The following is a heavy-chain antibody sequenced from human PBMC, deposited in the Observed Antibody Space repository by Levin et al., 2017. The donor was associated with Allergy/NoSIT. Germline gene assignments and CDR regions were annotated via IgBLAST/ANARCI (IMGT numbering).Heavy chain of an antibody. CDR2: IYPGDSDT. CDR1: GYSFTSYW. D-gene: IGHD2-15*01. J-gene: IGHJ3*02. Sequence: GGSLRLSCKGSGYSFTSYWIGWVRQMPGKGLEWMGIIYPGDSDTRYSPSFQGQVTISADKSISTAYLQWSSLKASDTAMYYCARLVGHCSGGSCYPSSDAFDIWGQGTMVTVSS. V-gene: IGHV5-51*01. CDR3: ARLVGHCSGGSCYPSSDAFDI.